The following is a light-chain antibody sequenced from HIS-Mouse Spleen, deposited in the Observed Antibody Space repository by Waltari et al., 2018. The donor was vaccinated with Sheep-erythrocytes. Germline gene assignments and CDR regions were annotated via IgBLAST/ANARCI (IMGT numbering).Light chain of an antibody. CDR1: SSNLGSNT. CDR3: AAWDDSLNGPV. CDR2: SNN. Sequence: QSVLTQPPSASGTPGQRGTISCSGSSSNLGSNTVNWYQQLPGTAPKLLIYSNNQRPSGVPDRFSGSKSGTSASLAISGLQSEDEADYYCAAWDDSLNGPVFGGGTKLTVL. V-gene: IGLV1-44*01. J-gene: IGLJ3*02.